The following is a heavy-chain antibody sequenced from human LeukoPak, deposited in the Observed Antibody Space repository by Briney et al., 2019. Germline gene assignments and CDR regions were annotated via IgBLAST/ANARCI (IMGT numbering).Heavy chain of an antibody. CDR3: ASRRSGYYPGY. V-gene: IGHV3-21*01. D-gene: IGHD3-22*01. CDR2: ISSSSSYI. CDR1: ECTFSSYS. J-gene: IGHJ4*02. Sequence: PGGTLTLSCAASECTFSSYSMNWVRQPPGKGLDSVSSISSSSSYIYYADSVRGRFTISRDNAKNSLYLQMNSLRAEDTAVYYCASRRSGYYPGYWGQGTLVTVSS.